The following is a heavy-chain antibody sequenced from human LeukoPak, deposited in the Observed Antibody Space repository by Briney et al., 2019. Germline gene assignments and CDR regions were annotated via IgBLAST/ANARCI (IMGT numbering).Heavy chain of an antibody. CDR3: ARDPGALLWFGELSSSNWFDP. CDR2: INPNSGGT. V-gene: IGHV1-2*02. CDR1: GYTFTGYY. D-gene: IGHD3-10*01. Sequence: ASVKVSCKASGYTFTGYYMHWVRQAPGQGLEWMGWINPNSGGTNYAQKLQGRVTMTRDTSISTAYMELSRLRSDDTAVYYCARDPGALLWFGELSSSNWFDPWGQGTLVTVSS. J-gene: IGHJ5*02.